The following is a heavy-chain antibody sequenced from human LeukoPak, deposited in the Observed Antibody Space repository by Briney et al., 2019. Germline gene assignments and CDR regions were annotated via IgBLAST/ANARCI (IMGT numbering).Heavy chain of an antibody. D-gene: IGHD3-22*01. CDR2: ISSSSSYI. CDR3: ARDPTYYYDSSEGWFDP. CDR1: EFSVGSNY. J-gene: IGHJ5*02. Sequence: GGSLRLSCAASEFSVGSNYMTWVRQAPGKGLEWVSSISSSSSYIYYADSVKGRFTISRDNAKNSLYLQMNSLRAEDTAVYYCARDPTYYYDSSEGWFDPWGQGTLVTVSS. V-gene: IGHV3-21*01.